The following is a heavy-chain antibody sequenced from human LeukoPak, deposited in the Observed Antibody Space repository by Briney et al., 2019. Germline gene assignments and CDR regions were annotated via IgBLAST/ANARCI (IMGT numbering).Heavy chain of an antibody. CDR1: GGSFSGYY. J-gene: IGHJ4*02. D-gene: IGHD2/OR15-2a*01. CDR3: ARDFLNFDY. CDR2: INHSGST. Sequence: SETLSLTCAVYGGSFSGYYWSWIRQPPGEGLEWIGEINHSGSTNYNPSLKSRVTISVDTSKNQFSLKLSSVTAADTAVYYCARDFLNFDYWGQGTLVTVSS. V-gene: IGHV4-34*01.